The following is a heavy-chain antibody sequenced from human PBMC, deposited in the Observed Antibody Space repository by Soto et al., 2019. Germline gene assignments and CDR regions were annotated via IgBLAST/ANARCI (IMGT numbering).Heavy chain of an antibody. D-gene: IGHD4-17*01. CDR1: GGSISSGDYY. V-gene: IGHV4-30-4*01. Sequence: PSETLSLTCPVSGGSISSGDYYWSWIRQPPGKGLEWIGYIYYSGSTYYNPSLKSRVTISVDTSKNQFSLKLSSVAAADTAVYYCARAVTTFDYWGQGALVTVSS. J-gene: IGHJ4*02. CDR3: ARAVTTFDY. CDR2: IYYSGST.